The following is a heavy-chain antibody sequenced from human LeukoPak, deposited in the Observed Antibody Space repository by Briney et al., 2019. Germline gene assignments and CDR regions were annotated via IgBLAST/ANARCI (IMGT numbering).Heavy chain of an antibody. Sequence: GGSLRLSCAASGFTFRSYWMSWVRQAQGKGLEWVANIKEDGSEKYYVDSVKGRFTISRDNAKNSLYLQMDSLRAEDTAVYYCARVAGSKSIDSWGQGTLVTVSS. D-gene: IGHD2-15*01. CDR3: ARVAGSKSIDS. V-gene: IGHV3-7*05. CDR1: GFTFRSYW. CDR2: IKEDGSEK. J-gene: IGHJ4*02.